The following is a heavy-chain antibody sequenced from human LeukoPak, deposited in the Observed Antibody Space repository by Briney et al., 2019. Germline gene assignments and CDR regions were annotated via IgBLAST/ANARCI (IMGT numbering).Heavy chain of an antibody. CDR1: GFTFTTYA. D-gene: IGHD6-19*01. CDR3: VKDLALAGTGGGFDV. CDR2: ISGGGDKA. Sequence: GGSLRLSCTASGFTFTTYAINWVRQVPGKGLEWVSGISGGGDKAFYADSVNGRFTISRDNSKNSVSLQMSSLRPDDAALYYCVKDLALAGTGGGFDVWGQGTRVAVSS. V-gene: IGHV3-23*01. J-gene: IGHJ3*01.